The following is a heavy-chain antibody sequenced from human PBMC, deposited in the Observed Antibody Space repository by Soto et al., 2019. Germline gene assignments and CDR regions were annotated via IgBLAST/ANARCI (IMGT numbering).Heavy chain of an antibody. CDR3: GSNGVFDF. V-gene: IGHV3-23*01. Sequence: EGQLLQSGGGLVHPGESLRLSCAASGFTFSSSGMSWVRQAPGKGLEWVSSISIRGDYRYYADSVKVRFTISRDNSKNTLYMQKITLTGDYPALYYYGSNGVFDFWGQGTMVGVTS. CDR2: ISIRGDYR. CDR1: GFTFSSSG. J-gene: IGHJ3*01. D-gene: IGHD4-17*01.